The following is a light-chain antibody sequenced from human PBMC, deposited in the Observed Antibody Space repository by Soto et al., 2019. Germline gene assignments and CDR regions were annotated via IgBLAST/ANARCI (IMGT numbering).Light chain of an antibody. V-gene: IGKV1-39*01. CDR1: QDISDY. Sequence: DIQLTQSPSFLSASVGDRVTITCRASQDISDYLAWYQQKPGKAPKLLIYKASTLKSGVPSRFSGSGGGTDFTLSISSVQPEDFATYFCQQSYMDPITFGQGTRLEIK. CDR3: QQSYMDPIT. J-gene: IGKJ5*01. CDR2: KAS.